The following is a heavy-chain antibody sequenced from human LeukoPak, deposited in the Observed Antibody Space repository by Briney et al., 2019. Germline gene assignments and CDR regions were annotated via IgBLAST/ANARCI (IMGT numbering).Heavy chain of an antibody. CDR1: GFTFSSYS. Sequence: GGSLRLSCAASGFTFSSYSMNWVRQAPGKGLEWVSSISSSSSYIYYADSVKGRFTISRDNAKNSLYLQMNSLRAEDTAVYYCASFKVSSSSIDYWGQGTLVTVSS. D-gene: IGHD6-6*01. J-gene: IGHJ4*02. CDR2: ISSSSSYI. V-gene: IGHV3-21*01. CDR3: ASFKVSSSSIDY.